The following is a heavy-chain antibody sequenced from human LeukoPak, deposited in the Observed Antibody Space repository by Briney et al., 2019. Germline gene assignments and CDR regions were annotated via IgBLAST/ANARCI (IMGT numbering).Heavy chain of an antibody. D-gene: IGHD4-17*01. CDR3: ARNGDRHIDH. J-gene: IGHJ4*02. Sequence: KPSETLSLTCTVSGGSISSNGYYWGWIRQPPGKGLEWIGSIYYSGTTFDNPSLKSRVTISLDKSKNQFFLDMISVTAADTAMYYCARNGDRHIDHWGQGTLVTVSS. V-gene: IGHV4-39*07. CDR2: IYYSGTT. CDR1: GGSISSNGYY.